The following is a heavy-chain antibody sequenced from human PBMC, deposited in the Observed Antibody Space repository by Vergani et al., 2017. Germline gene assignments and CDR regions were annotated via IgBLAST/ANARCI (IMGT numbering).Heavy chain of an antibody. CDR1: GEPIRSGSHY. CDR2: IHTGGST. J-gene: IGHJ4*02. CDR3: ARSRPCCTSGSCPAI. Sequence: QVKLQESGPGLLKPSQTPSLTRTVSGEPIRSGSHYWSWTRQPAGKGPEWIGHIHTGGSTELNPSFKSRVSISVDTTKSQFSLKLNSVTVADTAVYYCARSRPCCTSGSCPAIWGQGTLVTVSS. V-gene: IGHV4-61*02. D-gene: IGHD2-15*01.